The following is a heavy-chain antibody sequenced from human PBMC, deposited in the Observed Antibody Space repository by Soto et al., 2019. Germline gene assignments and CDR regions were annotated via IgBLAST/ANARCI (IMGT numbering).Heavy chain of an antibody. CDR3: ARAQLSPGYYYGMDV. Sequence: EVQLVESGGGLVQPGGSLRLSCAASGFTFSDHYMDWVRQAPGKGLEWVGRSRNKANSYSTEYAASVKGRFTISRDDSKNSVYLQMNSLKTEDTAVYFCARAQLSPGYYYGMDVWGQGTTVTVSS. CDR1: GFTFSDHY. CDR2: SRNKANSYST. J-gene: IGHJ6*02. V-gene: IGHV3-72*01.